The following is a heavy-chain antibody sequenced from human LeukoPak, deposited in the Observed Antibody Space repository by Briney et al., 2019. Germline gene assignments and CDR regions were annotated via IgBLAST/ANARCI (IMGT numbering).Heavy chain of an antibody. CDR1: GFTFSTYT. D-gene: IGHD3-22*01. CDR2: ISGTGNYI. J-gene: IGHJ4*02. CDR3: AKVKVVGYSTFDY. V-gene: IGHV3-21*01. Sequence: GGSLRLSCAASGFTFSTYTMNWVRQAPGKGLEWVSSISGTGNYIYYVDSVQGRFTISRDNANNSLYLQMNSLRAEDTAVYYCAKVKVVGYSTFDYWGQGTLVTVS.